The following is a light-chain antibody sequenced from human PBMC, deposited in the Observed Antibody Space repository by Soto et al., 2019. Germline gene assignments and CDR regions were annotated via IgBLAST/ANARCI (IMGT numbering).Light chain of an antibody. V-gene: IGKV3-11*01. Sequence: VLTQSPATLSLSPVERAALSCRSSQSVSSYLAWYQQKPGQAPRLLIYDASNRATGIPARFSGSGSGTDFTLTISSLEPEDFAVYYCQQRSNWPPRFTFGPGTKVDIK. J-gene: IGKJ3*01. CDR2: DAS. CDR3: QQRSNWPPRFT. CDR1: QSVSSY.